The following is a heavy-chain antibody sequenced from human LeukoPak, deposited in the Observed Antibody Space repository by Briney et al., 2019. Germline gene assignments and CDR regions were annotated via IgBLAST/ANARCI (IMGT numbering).Heavy chain of an antibody. J-gene: IGHJ4*02. CDR3: VRRFDMGYCDWSRYYFDY. CDR1: GYSFTTYW. CDR2: LYPGDSDT. V-gene: IGHV5-51*01. Sequence: ESLKISCKGSGYSFTTYWIGWVRPMHGKGLEWMGILYPGDSDTRYSPSFQGQVTISADKSSSTAYLQWSSLRASDTAMYYCVRRFDMGYCDWSRYYFDYWGQGTLVTVSS. D-gene: IGHD3-9*01.